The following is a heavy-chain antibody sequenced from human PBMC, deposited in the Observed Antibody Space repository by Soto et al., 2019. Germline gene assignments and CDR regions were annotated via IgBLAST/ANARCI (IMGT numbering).Heavy chain of an antibody. CDR2: ISSSSSVI. D-gene: IGHD7-27*01. Sequence: EVQLVESGGGLVQPGGSLRLSCATSGFILSDCAMNWVRQAPGKGLEWVSYISSSSSVIDYADSVKGRFTVSRDNDMNSLYLQMNSLRAEDTAVYYCARDLSWGSNWYYYMDVWGKGTTVTVSS. CDR3: ARDLSWGSNWYYYMDV. J-gene: IGHJ6*03. V-gene: IGHV3-48*01. CDR1: GFILSDCA.